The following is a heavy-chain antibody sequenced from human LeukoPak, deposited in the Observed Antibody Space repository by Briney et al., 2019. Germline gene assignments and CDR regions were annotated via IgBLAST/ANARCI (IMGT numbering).Heavy chain of an antibody. CDR1: GFTFSSYV. CDR2: ISYDGSNK. Sequence: GGSLRLSCAASGFTFSSYVMHWVRQAPGKGLEWVAVISYDGSNKYYADSVKGRFTISRDNSKNTLYLQMNSLRAEDTAVYYCAKCPHGYDSSGYNVWGQGTTVTVSS. D-gene: IGHD3-22*01. V-gene: IGHV3-30-3*01. J-gene: IGHJ6*02. CDR3: AKCPHGYDSSGYNV.